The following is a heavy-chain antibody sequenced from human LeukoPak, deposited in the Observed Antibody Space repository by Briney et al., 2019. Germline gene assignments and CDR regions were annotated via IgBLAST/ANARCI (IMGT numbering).Heavy chain of an antibody. CDR1: GYTFTSYG. CDR3: ARSWVVVVPAATARSTPPDY. J-gene: IGHJ4*02. V-gene: IGHV1-18*01. Sequence: ASVKVSCKASGYTFTSYGISWVRQAPGQGLEWMGWICAYNGNTNYAQKLQGRVTMTTDTSTSTAYMELRSLRSDDTAVYYCARSWVVVVPAATARSTPPDYWGQGTLLTVSS. CDR2: ICAYNGNT. D-gene: IGHD2-2*01.